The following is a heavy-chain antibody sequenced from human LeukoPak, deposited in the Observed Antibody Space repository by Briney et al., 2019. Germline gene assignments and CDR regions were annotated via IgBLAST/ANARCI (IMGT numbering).Heavy chain of an antibody. Sequence: KPSETLSLTCTVSGGSISIYYWSWIRQPPGKGLEWIGYIYYSGSTNYNPSLKSRVTISIDTSKNQFSLKLSSVTAADTAVYYCARIGSGGRRGAFDYWGQGTLVTVSS. V-gene: IGHV4-59*08. CDR3: ARIGSGGRRGAFDY. J-gene: IGHJ4*02. D-gene: IGHD2-15*01. CDR1: GGSISIYY. CDR2: IYYSGST.